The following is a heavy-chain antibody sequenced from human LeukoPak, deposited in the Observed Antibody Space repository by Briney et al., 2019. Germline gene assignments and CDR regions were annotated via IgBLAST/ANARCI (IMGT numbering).Heavy chain of an antibody. D-gene: IGHD7-27*01. CDR2: INTDGSST. V-gene: IGHV3-74*01. CDR3: ASNWGFDY. CDR1: GXTFSSYW. J-gene: IGHJ4*02. Sequence: GGSLRLSCAASGXTFSSYWMQWVRQAPGKGLVWVSRINTDGSSTDFADSVKGRFTISRDNAKNTLYLQMNSLRAEDTAVYYCASNWGFDYWGQGTLVTVSS.